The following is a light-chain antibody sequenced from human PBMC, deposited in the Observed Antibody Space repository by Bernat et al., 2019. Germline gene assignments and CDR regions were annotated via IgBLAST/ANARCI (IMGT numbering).Light chain of an antibody. CDR3: QQFNNWPLT. J-gene: IGKJ4*01. V-gene: IGKV3-15*01. CDR2: GAS. Sequence: EIVMTQSPATLSVSPGERATLSCRASQSVSSNLAWFQQKPGQAPRLLIHGASTRATGIPARFSGSGSGTEFTLTISSLLSEDSAVYYCQQFNNWPLTFGGGTKVEIK. CDR1: QSVSSN.